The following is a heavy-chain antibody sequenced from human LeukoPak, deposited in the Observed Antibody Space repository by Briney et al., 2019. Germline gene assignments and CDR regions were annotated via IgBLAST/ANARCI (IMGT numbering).Heavy chain of an antibody. CDR2: ITSTGRYI. CDR1: GFTFSNYA. D-gene: IGHD4-23*01. V-gene: IGHV3-21*01. Sequence: GGSLRLSCLASGFTFSNYAMNWVRQAPGKGLEWVSSITSTGRYIFYADSLKGRFTISRDNAKKSLYLQMNSLRAEDTAVYYCARLRNVGGNPHPFNVWGQGTTVTVSS. J-gene: IGHJ3*01. CDR3: ARLRNVGGNPHPFNV.